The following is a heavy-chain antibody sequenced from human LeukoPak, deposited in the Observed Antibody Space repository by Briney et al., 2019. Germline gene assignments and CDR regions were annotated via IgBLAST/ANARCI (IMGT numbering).Heavy chain of an antibody. CDR2: ISGSGGST. V-gene: IGHV3-23*01. Sequence: GGSLRLSCAASGFTFSSYAMSWVRQAPGKGLEWVSAISGSGGSTYYADSVSGRFAISRDNSKNTVYLQLNSLRAEDTAIYYCAKQLGYCRGGSCYFEYWGQGTLVTVSS. CDR1: GFTFSSYA. CDR3: AKQLGYCRGGSCYFEY. D-gene: IGHD2-15*01. J-gene: IGHJ4*02.